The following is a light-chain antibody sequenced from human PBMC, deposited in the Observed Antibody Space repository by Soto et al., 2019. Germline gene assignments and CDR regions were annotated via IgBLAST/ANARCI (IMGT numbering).Light chain of an antibody. CDR2: GAS. Sequence: EIVLTQSPGTLSLSPGERATLSCRASQSVSGSFLAWYQQKPGQAPRLLIYGASSRATGIPERFSGCGSWTDFTPTISRLEPEDCAVYYCQQYDSSPLTVGGGTKVEIK. CDR1: QSVSGSF. CDR3: QQYDSSPLT. J-gene: IGKJ4*01. V-gene: IGKV3-20*01.